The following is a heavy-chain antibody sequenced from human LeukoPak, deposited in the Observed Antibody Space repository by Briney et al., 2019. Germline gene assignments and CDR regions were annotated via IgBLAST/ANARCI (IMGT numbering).Heavy chain of an antibody. D-gene: IGHD3-10*01. CDR1: GYTFTDYY. J-gene: IGHJ5*02. V-gene: IGHV1-2*02. CDR3: ARSVYVSGTYTVDP. Sequence: APVKVSCKASGYTFTDYYMHWVRQAPGQGPEWMGWINPKSDGTSYAQKFQGRVTLTRDTSITTAYTELSRLGSDDTAVYYCARSVYVSGTYTVDPWGQGTLVTVS. CDR2: INPKSDGT.